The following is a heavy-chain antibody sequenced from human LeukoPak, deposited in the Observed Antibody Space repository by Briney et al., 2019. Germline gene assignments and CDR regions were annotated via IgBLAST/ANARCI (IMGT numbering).Heavy chain of an antibody. CDR3: AKDEPLDY. Sequence: GGSWNPSFPPSGLPSITFRMHGFAQAPGKGLEWVAFIGYDGSKMYYVDSVKGRFTISRDNSENTLYLQMNSLRAEDTAVYYCAKDEPLDYWGQGTLVTVSS. CDR1: GLPSITFR. J-gene: IGHJ4*02. V-gene: IGHV3-30*02. CDR2: IGYDGSKM.